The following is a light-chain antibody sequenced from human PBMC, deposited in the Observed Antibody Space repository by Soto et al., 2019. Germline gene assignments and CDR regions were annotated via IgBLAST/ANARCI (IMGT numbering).Light chain of an antibody. CDR2: EVS. Sequence: QSVLTQPASVSGSPVQSITISCTGTSSDVGSYNLVSWYQQHPGKAPKLMIYEVSKRPSGVSNRFSGSKSGNTASLTISGLQAEDEADYYCCSYAGSSTSLEVFGGGTKLTVL. CDR1: SSDVGSYNL. V-gene: IGLV2-23*02. CDR3: CSYAGSSTSLEV. J-gene: IGLJ3*02.